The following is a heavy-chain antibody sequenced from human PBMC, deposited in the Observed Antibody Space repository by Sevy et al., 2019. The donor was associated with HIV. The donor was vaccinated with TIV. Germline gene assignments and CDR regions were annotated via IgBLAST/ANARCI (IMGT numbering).Heavy chain of an antibody. D-gene: IGHD3-9*01. CDR2: INSKSGGT. J-gene: IGHJ4*02. CDR1: GFPLTGHH. V-gene: IGHV1-2*02. Sequence: ASMKVSCKTSGFPLTGHHMHWVRQAPGHGLEWMGWINSKSGGTNYAQQFQGRVIMTRDTSFSTISMDLTGLKSDDTAIYYCARHTGFMLDSWGQGTLITVSS. CDR3: ARHTGFMLDS.